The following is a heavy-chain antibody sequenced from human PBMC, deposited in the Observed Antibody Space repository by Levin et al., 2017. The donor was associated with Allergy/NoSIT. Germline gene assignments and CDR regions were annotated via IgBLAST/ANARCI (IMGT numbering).Heavy chain of an antibody. V-gene: IGHV3-30*18. D-gene: IGHD1-14*01. Sequence: GESLKISCAASGFTFSSYGMHWVRQAPGKGLEWVAVVSYDGTNKYYADSVKGRFTISRDNSKNTVYLQMNSLRAEDTAVYYCAKAESEHFDYWGQGTLVSVSS. CDR3: AKAESEHFDY. CDR2: VSYDGTNK. J-gene: IGHJ4*02. CDR1: GFTFSSYG.